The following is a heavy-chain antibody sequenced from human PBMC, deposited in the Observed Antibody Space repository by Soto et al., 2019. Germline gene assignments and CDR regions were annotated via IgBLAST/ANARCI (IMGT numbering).Heavy chain of an antibody. V-gene: IGHV1-8*01. CDR3: ASIGTTNYDFWSGSSPYYYYGMDV. CDR1: GYTFTSYD. CDR2: MNPNSGNT. Sequence: ASVKVSCKASGYTFTSYDINWVRQATGQGLEWMGWMNPNSGNTGYAQKFQGRVTMTRNTSISTAYMELSSLRSEDTAVYYCASIGTTNYDFWSGSSPYYYYGMDVWG. D-gene: IGHD3-3*01. J-gene: IGHJ6*02.